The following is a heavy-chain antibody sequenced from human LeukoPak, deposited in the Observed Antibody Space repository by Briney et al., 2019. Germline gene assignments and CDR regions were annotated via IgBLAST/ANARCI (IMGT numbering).Heavy chain of an antibody. D-gene: IGHD6-13*01. J-gene: IGHJ4*02. V-gene: IGHV3-13*01. CDR3: ARAVSAAGTLDYLDY. Sequence: GGSLRLSCAASGFTFSSYDMHWVRQPTGKGLEWVSAIGIATDTYHPDSVKGRFTISRENAKNSFYLQMNSLRAGDTAVYYCARAVSAAGTLDYLDYWGQGTLVTVCS. CDR2: IGIATDT. CDR1: GFTFSSYD.